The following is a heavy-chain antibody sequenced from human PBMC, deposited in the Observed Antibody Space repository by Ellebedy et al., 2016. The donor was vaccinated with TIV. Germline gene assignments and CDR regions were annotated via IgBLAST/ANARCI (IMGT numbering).Heavy chain of an antibody. V-gene: IGHV1-46*04. J-gene: IGHJ5*02. D-gene: IGHD6-6*01. CDR1: GYTFTSYY. CDR2: INPSGGST. CDR3: ARDAYPFLYSSSSFSGFDP. Sequence: AASVKVSCKASGYTFTSYYMHWVRQAPGQGLEWMGIINPSGGSTSYAQKLQGRVTMTRDTSTSTAYMELRSLRSDDTAVYYCARDAYPFLYSSSSFSGFDPWGQGTLVTVSS.